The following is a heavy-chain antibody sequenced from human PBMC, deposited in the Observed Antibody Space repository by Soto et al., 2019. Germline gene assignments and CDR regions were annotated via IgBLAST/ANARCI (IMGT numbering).Heavy chain of an antibody. CDR2: IYYSGST. CDR1: CGSISSCGYY. V-gene: IGHV4-31*03. Sequence: PSETLSVTCTVSCGSISSCGYYWSWIRQHPGKGLEWIGYIYYSGSTYYNPSLKSRVTISVDTSKNQFSLKLSSVTAADTAVYYCARATYCSSTSCSPEENWFDPWGQGTLVTVSS. D-gene: IGHD2-2*01. J-gene: IGHJ5*02. CDR3: ARATYCSSTSCSPEENWFDP.